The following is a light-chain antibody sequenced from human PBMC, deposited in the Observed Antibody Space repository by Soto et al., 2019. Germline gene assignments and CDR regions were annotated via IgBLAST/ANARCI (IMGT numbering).Light chain of an antibody. CDR1: QRVSSSD. Sequence: EIVLTQSPGILTLSPGERATLSCRASQRVSSSDLAWYQQKPGQAPRLLIYAASSRATGIPDRLSGSGSGTDFTLTISRLEPEDFAVYYCQQYDTSQYIFGQGTKLEIK. CDR3: QQYDTSQYI. CDR2: AAS. V-gene: IGKV3-20*01. J-gene: IGKJ2*01.